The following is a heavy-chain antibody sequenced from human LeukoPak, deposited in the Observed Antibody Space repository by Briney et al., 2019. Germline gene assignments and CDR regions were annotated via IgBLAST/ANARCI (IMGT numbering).Heavy chain of an antibody. D-gene: IGHD3-22*01. CDR1: GGSISSYY. CDR3: ARVPTSYYDSSGYYWFDP. Sequence: SETLSLTCTVSGGSISSYYWSWIRQPAGKGLEWIGYIYYSGSTNYNPSLKSRVTISVDTSKNQFSLKLSSVTAADTAVYYCARVPTSYYDSSGYYWFDPWGQGTLVTVSS. J-gene: IGHJ5*02. V-gene: IGHV4-59*01. CDR2: IYYSGST.